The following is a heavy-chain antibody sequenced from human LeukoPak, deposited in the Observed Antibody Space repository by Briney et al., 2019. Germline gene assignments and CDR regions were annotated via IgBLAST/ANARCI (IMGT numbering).Heavy chain of an antibody. D-gene: IGHD2-2*01. CDR1: GFTVSSSY. CDR2: IYSGGTP. V-gene: IGHV3-53*05. Sequence: GGSLRLSCAASGFTVSSSYMSWVRQAPGKRLEWISVIYSGGTPYYGVSVKGRSTISRDNSKNTLYLQMSSLRAEDTAVYYCAKDRPLLVVVPAGLNYFDYWGQGTLVTVSS. J-gene: IGHJ4*02. CDR3: AKDRPLLVVVPAGLNYFDY.